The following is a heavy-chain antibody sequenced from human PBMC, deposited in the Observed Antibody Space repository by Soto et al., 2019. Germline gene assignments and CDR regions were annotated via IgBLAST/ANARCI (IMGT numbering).Heavy chain of an antibody. CDR3: SSRQYGSDSPAREY. CDR1: GFTFSDSV. Sequence: GGSLRLSCVASGFTFSDSVVHWVRQASGKGLEWVGRIRSKANSYATAYAASVNGRFTISRDDSQNTAYLQMNSLKSEDTAVYYCSSRQYGSDSPAREYWGQGILVTVSS. V-gene: IGHV3-73*01. CDR2: IRSKANSYAT. J-gene: IGHJ4*02. D-gene: IGHD3-10*01.